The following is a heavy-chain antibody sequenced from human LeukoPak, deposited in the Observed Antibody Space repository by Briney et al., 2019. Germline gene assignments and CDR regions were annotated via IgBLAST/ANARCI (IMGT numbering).Heavy chain of an antibody. J-gene: IGHJ5*02. CDR2: ITANTRGSIT. CDR3: ARHSYGANWFDP. Sequence: PGGSLRLSCVTSGFSFSTYDMSWVRQAPGKGLEWVSGITANTRGSITYYADSVKGRFTISRDSSKDTLYLQMNSLRAEDTAVYFCARHSYGANWFDPWGQGTLVTVSS. D-gene: IGHD5-18*01. V-gene: IGHV3-23*01. CDR1: GFSFSTYD.